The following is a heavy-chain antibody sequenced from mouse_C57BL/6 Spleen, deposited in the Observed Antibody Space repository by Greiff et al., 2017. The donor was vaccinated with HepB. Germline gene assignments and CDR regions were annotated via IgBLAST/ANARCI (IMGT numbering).Heavy chain of an antibody. J-gene: IGHJ3*01. CDR2: FHPYNDDT. CDR3: ARQDYSNSFAY. CDR1: GYTFTTYP. V-gene: IGHV1-47*01. Sequence: QVHVKQSGAELVKPGASVKMSCKASGYTFTTYPIEWMKQNHGKSLEWIGNFHPYNDDTKYNEKFKGKATLTVEKSSSTVYLELRRLTSDESAVYYCARQDYSNSFAYWGQGTLVTVSA. D-gene: IGHD2-5*01.